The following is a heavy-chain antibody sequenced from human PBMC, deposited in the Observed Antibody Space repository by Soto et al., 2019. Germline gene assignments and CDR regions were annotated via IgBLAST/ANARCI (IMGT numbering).Heavy chain of an antibody. J-gene: IGHJ1*01. Sequence: GGSLRLSCAASGFTFSSYGMHWVRQAPGKGLEWVAVISYDGSNKYYADSVKGRFTISRDNSKNTLYLQMNSLRSEDTAVYYCAREVGQWLVRDEYFQYWGQGTLVTVSS. CDR3: AREVGQWLVRDEYFQY. D-gene: IGHD6-19*01. CDR1: GFTFSSYG. V-gene: IGHV3-30*03. CDR2: ISYDGSNK.